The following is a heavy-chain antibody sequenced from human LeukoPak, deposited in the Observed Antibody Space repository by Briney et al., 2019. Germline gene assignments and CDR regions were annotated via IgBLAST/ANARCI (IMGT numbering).Heavy chain of an antibody. Sequence: PSVTLSLTCAVYGESLNSYYWSWIRQPPGKGLEWIGEIYESGSTEYNPSLKSRVTISMVPSKQQFSLSLTSVTAADTAVYYCAREGSGNTAMAAPDYWGQGTLVTVSS. J-gene: IGHJ4*02. D-gene: IGHD5-18*01. CDR3: AREGSGNTAMAAPDY. V-gene: IGHV4-34*01. CDR2: IYESGST. CDR1: GESLNSYY.